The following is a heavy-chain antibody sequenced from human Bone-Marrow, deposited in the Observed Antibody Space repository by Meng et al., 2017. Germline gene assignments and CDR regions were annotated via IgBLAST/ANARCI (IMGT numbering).Heavy chain of an antibody. D-gene: IGHD3-16*01. Sequence: GESLKISCAASGFTFSSYGMYWVRQAPGKGLEWVAVIWYDGSNKYSADSVKGRFTISRDNSKNTLYLQMNSLRAEDTAVYYCARDGADAFDIWGQGTMVTVSS. V-gene: IGHV3-33*01. CDR1: GFTFSSYG. CDR3: ARDGADAFDI. J-gene: IGHJ3*02. CDR2: IWYDGSNK.